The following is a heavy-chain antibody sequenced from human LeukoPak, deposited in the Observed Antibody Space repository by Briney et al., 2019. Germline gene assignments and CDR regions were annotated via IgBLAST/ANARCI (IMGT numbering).Heavy chain of an antibody. J-gene: IGHJ4*02. CDR1: EFTFSSYA. CDR3: ARFWGTYRGVVTQDY. V-gene: IGHV4-34*01. D-gene: IGHD4-23*01. CDR2: INHSGST. Sequence: PGGSLRLSCAASEFTFSSYAMNWVRQAPGKGLEWIGEINHSGSTNYNPSLKSRVTISVDTSKNQLSLKLTSVTAADTAVYYCARFWGTYRGVVTQDYWGQGTLVTVSS.